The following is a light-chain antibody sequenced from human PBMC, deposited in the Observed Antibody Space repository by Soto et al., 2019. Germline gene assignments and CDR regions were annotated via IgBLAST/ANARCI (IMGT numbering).Light chain of an antibody. Sequence: EIVLTQSPGTLSVSPGERATLSCRASQSVSSKLAWYQQKPGQAPRLLFYGASTGATGIPARFSGSGSETEFTRSISSLQSEDFAVYYCQQYNNWPGTFGQGTKVEIQ. CDR3: QQYNNWPGT. CDR1: QSVSSK. V-gene: IGKV3-15*01. CDR2: GAS. J-gene: IGKJ1*01.